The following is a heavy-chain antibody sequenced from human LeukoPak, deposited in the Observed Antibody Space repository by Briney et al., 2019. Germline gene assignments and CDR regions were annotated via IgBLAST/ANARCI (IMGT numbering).Heavy chain of an antibody. V-gene: IGHV1-2*02. D-gene: IGHD1-26*01. CDR1: GYTFTGYY. Sequence: GASVKVSCKASGYTFTGYYMHWVRQAPGQGLEWMGWINPNSGGTNYAQKFRGRVTMTRDTSISTAYMELSRLRSDDTAVYYCDPEVGRGYFDYWGQGTLVTVSS. CDR2: INPNSGGT. CDR3: DPEVGRGYFDY. J-gene: IGHJ4*02.